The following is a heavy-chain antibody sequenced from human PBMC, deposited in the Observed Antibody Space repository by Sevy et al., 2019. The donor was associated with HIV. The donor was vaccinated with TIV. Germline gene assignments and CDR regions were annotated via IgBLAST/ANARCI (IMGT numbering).Heavy chain of an antibody. J-gene: IGHJ6*02. CDR1: GDSISGYY. CDR3: ARALQDYYYALDV. V-gene: IGHV4-59*01. Sequence: LETLSLTCTVSGDSISGYYWSWIRQPPGKGLEWIGYIYYSGSTNYNSSLKSRVAISVDTSRNQFSLKLRSVTAADTAVYYCARALQDYYYALDVWGQGTTVTVSS. CDR2: IYYSGST.